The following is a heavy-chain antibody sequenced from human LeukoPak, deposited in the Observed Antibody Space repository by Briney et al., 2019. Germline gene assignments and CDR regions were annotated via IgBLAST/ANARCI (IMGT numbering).Heavy chain of an antibody. CDR3: ARGAHGSSSSDFDY. CDR1: GYTFTDYY. Sequence: GASVKVSCKASGYTFTDYYMHWVRQAPGLGLQWMGWINPNSGDTGYAQKFQGRVTMTRNTSISTAYMELSSLRSEDTAVYYCARGAHGSSSSDFDYWGQGTLVTVSS. D-gene: IGHD6-13*01. V-gene: IGHV1-8*02. CDR2: INPNSGDT. J-gene: IGHJ4*02.